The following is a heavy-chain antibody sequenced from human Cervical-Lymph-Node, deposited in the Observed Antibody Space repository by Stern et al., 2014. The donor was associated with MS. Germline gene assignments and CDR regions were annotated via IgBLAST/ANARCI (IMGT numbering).Heavy chain of an antibody. J-gene: IGHJ4*02. Sequence: EVQLEDSGGGLVQPGGSLRLSCSASGFTFSTYAMHWVRQAPGKGLEYVSVMSGNADRAYYADSVNGRFTISRDNSKNTVYLQMSSLKTEDTAVYYCVKEQRPPNRFDYWGQGTMITVSS. CDR2: MSGNADRA. D-gene: IGHD1-1*01. CDR3: VKEQRPPNRFDY. V-gene: IGHV3-64D*06. CDR1: GFTFSTYA.